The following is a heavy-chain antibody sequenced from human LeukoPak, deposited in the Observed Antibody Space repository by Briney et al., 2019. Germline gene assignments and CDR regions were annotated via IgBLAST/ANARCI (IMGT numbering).Heavy chain of an antibody. CDR2: LNPNSGDI. CDR3: ARDGEVRQGHCSTTSCPVDY. CDR1: GYTFTAYS. V-gene: IGHV1-2*02. J-gene: IGHJ4*02. D-gene: IGHD2-2*01. Sequence: RASVKVSCKASGYTFTAYSMHWVRQAPGQGLEYMGWLNPNSGDINSAQRFQGRVTMTRDTSMSTAYMELSGLRFDDTAVYYCARDGEVRQGHCSTTSCPVDYWGQGTLITVSS.